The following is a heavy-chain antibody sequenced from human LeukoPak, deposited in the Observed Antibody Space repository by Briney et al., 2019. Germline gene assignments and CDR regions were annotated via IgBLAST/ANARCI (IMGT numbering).Heavy chain of an antibody. J-gene: IGHJ4*02. CDR2: ISSSGSTI. CDR3: ARVSSSWYGPYFDY. D-gene: IGHD6-13*01. Sequence: GGSLRLSCAASGFTVSSNYMNWVRQAPGKGLEWVSYISSSGSTIYYADSVKGRFTISRDNAKNSLYLQMNSLRAEDTAVYYCARVSSSWYGPYFDYWGQGTLVTVSS. V-gene: IGHV3-48*03. CDR1: GFTVSSNY.